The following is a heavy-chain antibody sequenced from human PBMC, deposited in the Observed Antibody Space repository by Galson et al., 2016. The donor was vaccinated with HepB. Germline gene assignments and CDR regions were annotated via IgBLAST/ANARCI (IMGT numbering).Heavy chain of an antibody. J-gene: IGHJ6*02. CDR1: GFTFSNHA. V-gene: IGHV3-30*04. CDR3: ARDMVNKARDYYYGMVV. CDR2: ISYDGSNK. Sequence: SLRLSCAASGFTFSNHAMHWVRQAPGKGLEWVAVISYDGSNKYYADFVKGRFTISRDNSKNTLYLQMNSLRAEDTALYYCARDMVNKARDYYYGMVVWGQGTTVTVSS. D-gene: IGHD3-10*01.